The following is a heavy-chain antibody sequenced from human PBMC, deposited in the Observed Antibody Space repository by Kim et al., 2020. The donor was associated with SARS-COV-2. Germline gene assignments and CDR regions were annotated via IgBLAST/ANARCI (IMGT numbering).Heavy chain of an antibody. CDR1: GGSISSYH. Sequence: SETLSLTCSVSGGSISSYHWSWVRQPPGKGLEWIGYIYYTGRINYNPSLESRVTMSVDTSKNQFSLKLSSVTAADTAVYFCGRGRAADWEPSGGMDVWGQGTTVTVSS. CDR2: IYYTGRI. V-gene: IGHV4-59*01. D-gene: IGHD1-26*01. CDR3: GRGRAADWEPSGGMDV. J-gene: IGHJ6*02.